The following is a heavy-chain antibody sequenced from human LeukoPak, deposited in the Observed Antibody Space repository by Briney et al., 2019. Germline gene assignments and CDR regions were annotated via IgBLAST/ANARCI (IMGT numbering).Heavy chain of an antibody. V-gene: IGHV3-9*01. CDR2: ISWNSGSI. Sequence: GGSLRLSCAASGFTFDDYAMHWVRQAPGKGLEWVSGISWNSGSIGYADSVKGRFTISRDNAKNSLYLQMNSLRAEDPALYYCAKDPSYDILTGYYISWGQGTLLTVSS. CDR1: GFTFDDYA. D-gene: IGHD3-9*01. CDR3: AKDPSYDILTGYYIS. J-gene: IGHJ4*02.